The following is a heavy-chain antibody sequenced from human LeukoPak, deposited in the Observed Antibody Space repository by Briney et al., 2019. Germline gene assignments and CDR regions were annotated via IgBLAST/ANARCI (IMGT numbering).Heavy chain of an antibody. CDR1: GFTFSSYW. J-gene: IGHJ4*02. V-gene: IGHV3-74*03. Sequence: GGSLRLSCAASGFTFSSYWMHWVRQAPGKGLVWVSRIKTDASSTTYADSVKGRFTISRDNSKNTLYLQMNSLRAEDTAVYYCAKDFEWGQGTLVTVSS. CDR2: IKTDASST. CDR3: AKDFE.